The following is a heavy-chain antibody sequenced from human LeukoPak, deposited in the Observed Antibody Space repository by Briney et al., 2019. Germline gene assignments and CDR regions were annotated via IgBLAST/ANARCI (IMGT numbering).Heavy chain of an antibody. CDR2: IYYSGST. V-gene: IGHV4-31*03. Sequence: SETLSLTCTVSGGSISSGGYYWSWIRQHPGKGLEWIGYIYYSGSTYYNPSLKSRVTISVDTSKNHFSLKLSSVTAADTAVYYCARGHCSSTSCYLGVYYFDYWGQGTLVTVSS. CDR3: ARGHCSSTSCYLGVYYFDY. J-gene: IGHJ4*02. CDR1: GGSISSGGYY. D-gene: IGHD2-2*01.